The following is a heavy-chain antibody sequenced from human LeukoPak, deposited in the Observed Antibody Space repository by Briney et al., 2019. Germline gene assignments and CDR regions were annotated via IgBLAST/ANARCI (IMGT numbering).Heavy chain of an antibody. CDR1: GASVTSYY. J-gene: IGHJ3*02. CDR2: IYYSGST. V-gene: IGHV4-59*02. D-gene: IGHD5-18*01. Sequence: SETLSLTCTVSGASVTSYYWSWIRQPPGKGLEWIGYIYYSGSTNYNPSLESRVTISVDTSKKQFSLMLSSVTAADTAVYYCASGRGLYSFYAFAIWGQGTMVTVSS. CDR3: ASGRGLYSFYAFAI.